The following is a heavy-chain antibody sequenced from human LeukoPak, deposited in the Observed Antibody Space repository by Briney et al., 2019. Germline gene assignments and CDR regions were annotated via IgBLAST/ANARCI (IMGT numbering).Heavy chain of an antibody. CDR3: ASFRDTDN. V-gene: IGHV3-74*01. CDR2: INAAGST. Sequence: AGGSLRLSCEVSGLTFSNVWMHWVRQAPGQGLVWVSRINAAGSTVYADPVKGRFTISRDNAKNMVYLQMNSLRAEDTAVYYCASFRDTDNWGRGTMVTVSS. J-gene: IGHJ3*01. CDR1: GLTFSNVW. D-gene: IGHD2-21*01.